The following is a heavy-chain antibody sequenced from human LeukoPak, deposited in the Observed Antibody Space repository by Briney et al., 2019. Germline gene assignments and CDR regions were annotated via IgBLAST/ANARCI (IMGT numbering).Heavy chain of an antibody. CDR2: IIPIFGTA. J-gene: IGHJ3*02. CDR3: ARERRITIFGVAPMSDAFDI. Sequence: SVKVSCKASGGTFSSYAISWVRQAPGQGLEWMGGIIPIFGTANYAQKFQGRVTITADESTSTAYMELSSLRSEDTAVYYCARERRITIFGVAPMSDAFDIWGQGTMVTVSS. CDR1: GGTFSSYA. D-gene: IGHD3-3*01. V-gene: IGHV1-69*01.